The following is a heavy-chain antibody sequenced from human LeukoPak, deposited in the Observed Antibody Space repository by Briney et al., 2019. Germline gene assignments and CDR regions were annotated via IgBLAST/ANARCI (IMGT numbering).Heavy chain of an antibody. D-gene: IGHD1-26*01. V-gene: IGHV4-31*03. CDR1: GGSISSSSYY. CDR2: IYYSGST. CDR3: ARAVGAIQPDY. J-gene: IGHJ4*02. Sequence: SETLSLTCTVSGGSISSSSYYWGWIRQHPGKGLEWIGYIYYSGSTYYNPSLKSRVTISVDTSKNQFSLKLSSVTAADTAVYYCARAVGAIQPDYWGQGTLVTVSS.